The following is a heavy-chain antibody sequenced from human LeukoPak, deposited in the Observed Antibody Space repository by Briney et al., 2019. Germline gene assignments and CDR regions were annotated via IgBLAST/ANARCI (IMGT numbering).Heavy chain of an antibody. J-gene: IGHJ4*02. CDR2: IIPIFGTA. CDR3: YYGSGSEIDY. CDR1: GGTFSSYA. D-gene: IGHD3-10*01. V-gene: IGHV1-69*05. Sequence: GASVKVSCKASGGTFSSYAISWVRQAPGQGLEWMGGIIPIFGTANYAQKFQGRVTITTDESTSTAYMELSSLRSEDTAVYYCYYGSGSEIDYWGQGTLVTVSS.